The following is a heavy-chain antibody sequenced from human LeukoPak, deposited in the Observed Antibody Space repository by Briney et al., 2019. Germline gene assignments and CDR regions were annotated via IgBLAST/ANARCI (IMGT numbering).Heavy chain of an antibody. D-gene: IGHD3-22*01. CDR3: ARAVYYDSSGYYYPYYFDY. Sequence: GASVKVSCKASGYTFTGYYMHWVRQAPGQGLEWMGWISAYNGNTNYAQKLQGRVTMTTDTSTSTAYMELRSLRSDDTAVYYCARAVYYDSSGYYYPYYFDYWGQGTLVTVSS. CDR1: GYTFTGYY. V-gene: IGHV1-18*04. J-gene: IGHJ4*02. CDR2: ISAYNGNT.